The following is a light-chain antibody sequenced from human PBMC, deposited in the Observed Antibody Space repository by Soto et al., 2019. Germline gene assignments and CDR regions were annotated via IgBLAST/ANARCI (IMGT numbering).Light chain of an antibody. CDR3: QQYYGTPWT. J-gene: IGKJ1*01. CDR2: LAS. V-gene: IGKV4-1*01. Sequence: DIVMTQSPDSLAVSLGERATINCKSSQSVLYSSNNENYLTWYQKKPGQPPKLLIYLASTRESGVPDRFSGSGSGTDFTLTISSLQAEDVAVYYCQQYYGTPWTFGQGTKVEIK. CDR1: QSVLYSSNNENY.